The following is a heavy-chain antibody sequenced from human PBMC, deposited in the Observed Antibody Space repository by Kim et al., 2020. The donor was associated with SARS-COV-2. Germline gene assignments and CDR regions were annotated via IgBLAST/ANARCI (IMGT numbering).Heavy chain of an antibody. CDR1: GFTFTNYW. Sequence: GGSLRLSCAASGFTFTNYWMAWFRQAPGKGLEWVGNINQDGSMKYYVDSMDSMMARFSVSSENAMYSLYLHLNSLRAEDTAVYYCAREDGVNTDDYWGHGTLVTVSS. J-gene: IGHJ4*03. V-gene: IGHV3-7*01. CDR3: AREDGVNTDDY. CDR2: INQDGSMK.